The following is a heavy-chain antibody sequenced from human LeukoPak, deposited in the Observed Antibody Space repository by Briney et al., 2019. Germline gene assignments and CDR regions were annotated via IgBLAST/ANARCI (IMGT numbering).Heavy chain of an antibody. CDR2: ISAYNGNT. D-gene: IGHD2-2*01. V-gene: IGHV1-18*03. J-gene: IGHJ4*02. CDR3: ARDLVGVVPAALNY. Sequence: ASVKVSCKASGYTFTSYGISWVRQAPGQGLEWMGWISAYNGNTNYAQKLQGRVTMTTDTSTSTAYMELSSLRSEDMAVYYCARDLVGVVPAALNYWGQGTLVTVSS. CDR1: GYTFTSYG.